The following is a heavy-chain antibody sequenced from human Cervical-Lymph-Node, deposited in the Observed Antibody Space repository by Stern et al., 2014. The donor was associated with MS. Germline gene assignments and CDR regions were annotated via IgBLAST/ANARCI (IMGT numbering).Heavy chain of an antibody. Sequence: EVQLLESGGGLVQPGGSLRLSCDTSGFPFSTYGMSWVRQAPGKGLEWVSFVSAGGDTTHYADSVEGRFTISRDQAGNSLHLQMRSLRDDDTAMYYCARTWLENPFDRWGQGTLVTVSS. J-gene: IGHJ4*02. CDR3: ARTWLENPFDR. V-gene: IGHV3-48*02. D-gene: IGHD5-12*01. CDR1: GFPFSTYG. CDR2: VSAGGDTT.